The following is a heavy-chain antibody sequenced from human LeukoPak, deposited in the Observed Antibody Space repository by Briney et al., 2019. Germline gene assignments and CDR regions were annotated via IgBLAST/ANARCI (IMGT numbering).Heavy chain of an antibody. V-gene: IGHV3-74*01. Sequence: PGGSLRLSCAASGFTFSSYWMHWVPQAPGKGLVWVSRINSDGSSTSYADSVKGRFTISRDNAKNTLYLQMNSLRAEDTAVYYCARAVAVAGTGGFYWGQGTLVTVSS. CDR2: INSDGSST. CDR1: GFTFSSYW. J-gene: IGHJ4*02. CDR3: ARAVAVAGTGGFY. D-gene: IGHD6-19*01.